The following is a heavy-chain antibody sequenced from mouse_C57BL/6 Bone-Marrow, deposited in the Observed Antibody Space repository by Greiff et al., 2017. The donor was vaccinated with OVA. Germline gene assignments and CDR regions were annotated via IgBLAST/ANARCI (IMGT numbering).Heavy chain of an antibody. CDR1: GFSLTSYA. V-gene: IGHV2-9-1*01. D-gene: IGHD2-1*01. J-gene: IGHJ4*01. CDR3: ATLLFYAMDY. CDR2: IWTGGGT. Sequence: QVQLQQSGPGLVAPSQSLSITCTVSGFSLTSYAISWVRQPPGKGLEWLGVIWTGGGTNYTSALKSRLSISKDNSKSQVFLKMTSLQTDDTARYDCATLLFYAMDYWGQGTSVTVSS.